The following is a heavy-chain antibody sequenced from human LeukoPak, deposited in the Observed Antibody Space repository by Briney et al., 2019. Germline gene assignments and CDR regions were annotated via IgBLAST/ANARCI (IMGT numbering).Heavy chain of an antibody. Sequence: PSETLSLTCTVSGGSISSYYWSWIRQPPGKGLEWIGYIYTSGSTNYNPSLKSRVTISVDTSKNQFSLKLSSVTAADTAVYYCARSNAGDFDYWGQGTLVTVSS. J-gene: IGHJ4*02. CDR2: IYTSGST. D-gene: IGHD3-10*01. CDR3: ARSNAGDFDY. V-gene: IGHV4-4*09. CDR1: GGSISSYY.